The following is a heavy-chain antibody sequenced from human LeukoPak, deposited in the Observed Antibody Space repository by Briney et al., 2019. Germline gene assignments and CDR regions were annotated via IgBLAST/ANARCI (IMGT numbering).Heavy chain of an antibody. Sequence: SETLSLTCAVSDYSISSGKYWGWIRQPPGKGLEWIGSVYQSGRTHYSPSLKSRVTISVDTSKNQFSLKLRSVTAADTAVYYCARNDSSGYFDYWGQGTLVTVYS. D-gene: IGHD3-22*01. J-gene: IGHJ4*02. V-gene: IGHV4-38-2*01. CDR1: DYSISSGKY. CDR2: VYQSGRT. CDR3: ARNDSSGYFDY.